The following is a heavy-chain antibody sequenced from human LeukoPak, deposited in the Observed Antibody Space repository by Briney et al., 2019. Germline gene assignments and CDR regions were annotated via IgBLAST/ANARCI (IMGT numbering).Heavy chain of an antibody. D-gene: IGHD2-2*01. J-gene: IGHJ4*02. CDR3: ATSWITSPVSPFDC. CDR2: FDWDDDK. CDR1: GFPLSTSGLS. V-gene: IGHV2-70*11. Sequence: SGPALVKPTQTLTLTCTFSGFPLSTSGLSLSWIRQPPGKALEWLARFDWDDDKYYSTSLKTRLTISKDTSKNQVVLTMTNMDPVDTATYYCATSWITSPVSPFDCWGQGSLVTVSS.